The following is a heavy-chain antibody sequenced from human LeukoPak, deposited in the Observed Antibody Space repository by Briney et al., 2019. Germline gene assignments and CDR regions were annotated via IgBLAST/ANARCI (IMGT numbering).Heavy chain of an antibody. CDR1: GYSFTSYW. V-gene: IGHV5-51*01. Sequence: GESLKISCKGSGYSFTSYWIGWVRQMPGKGLEWMGIIYPGDSDTRYSPSFQGQVTISADKSISTAYLQWSSLKASDTAMYYCARTVTTQGDAFDIWGQGTMVTVSS. CDR2: IYPGDSDT. J-gene: IGHJ3*02. D-gene: IGHD4-17*01. CDR3: ARTVTTQGDAFDI.